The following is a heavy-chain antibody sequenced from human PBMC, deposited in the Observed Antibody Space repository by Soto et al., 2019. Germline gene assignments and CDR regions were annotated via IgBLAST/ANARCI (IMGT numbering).Heavy chain of an antibody. CDR1: GFTFSSYA. Sequence: GGSLRLSCAASGFTFSSYAMHWVRQAPGKGLEYVSAISSNGGSTYYANSVKGRFTISRDNSKNTLYLQMGSLRAEDMAVYYCARSNNWNDHGAFDIWGQGTMVTVSS. J-gene: IGHJ3*02. CDR3: ARSNNWNDHGAFDI. CDR2: ISSNGGST. D-gene: IGHD1-1*01. V-gene: IGHV3-64*01.